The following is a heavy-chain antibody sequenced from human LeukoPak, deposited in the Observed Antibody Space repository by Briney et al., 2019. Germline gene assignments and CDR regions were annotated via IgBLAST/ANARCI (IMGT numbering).Heavy chain of an antibody. D-gene: IGHD2-2*01. Sequence: GGSLRLSCAASGFTFSSYSMNWVRQAPGMGLEWVSSISTSSIYIYYADSVKGRFTISRDNAKNSLYLQMNSLRAEDTAVYYCARRSEVVAAANNWFDPWGQGTLVTVSS. V-gene: IGHV3-21*01. CDR3: ARRSEVVAAANNWFDP. J-gene: IGHJ5*02. CDR1: GFTFSSYS. CDR2: ISTSSIYI.